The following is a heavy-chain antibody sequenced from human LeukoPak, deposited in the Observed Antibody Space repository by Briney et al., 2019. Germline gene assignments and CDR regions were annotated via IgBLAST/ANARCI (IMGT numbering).Heavy chain of an antibody. CDR3: AREGGIYCSSTSCYSNY. CDR1: DYTFTNYG. V-gene: IGHV1-18*01. J-gene: IGHJ4*02. D-gene: IGHD2-2*01. CDR2: ISAYNGNT. Sequence: GASVKVSCKTSDYTFTNYGISWVRQAPGQGLEWMGWISAYNGNTNYTQNLQGRVTMTTDTSTSTAYMGLSSLRSEDTAVYYCAREGGIYCSSTSCYSNYWGQGTLVTVST.